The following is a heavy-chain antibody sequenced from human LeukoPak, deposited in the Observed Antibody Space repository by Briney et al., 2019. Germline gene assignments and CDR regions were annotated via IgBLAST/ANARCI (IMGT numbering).Heavy chain of an antibody. J-gene: IGHJ3*02. CDR1: GFTVSSNY. V-gene: IGHV3-66*01. Sequence: GGSLRLSCAASGFTVSSNYMSWVRQAPGKGLERVSVIYSGGSTYYADSVKGRFTISRDNSKNTLYLQMNSLRAEDTAVYYCARDCDPRVDAFDIWGQGTMVTVSS. CDR3: ARDCDPRVDAFDI. CDR2: IYSGGST.